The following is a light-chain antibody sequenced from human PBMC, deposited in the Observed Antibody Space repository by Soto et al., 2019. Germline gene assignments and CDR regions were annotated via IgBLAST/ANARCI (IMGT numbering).Light chain of an antibody. CDR3: ASWDDSLSGPL. CDR1: SSNIGSKY. Sequence: QSVLTQPPSASGTPGQRVTISCSGSSSNIGSKYVYWYQQLPGTAPKLLIHRNNQRHSGVPDRFSGSKSGTSASLAISGLRSEDEADYYCASWDDSLSGPLFGGGTKLTVL. CDR2: RNN. J-gene: IGLJ2*01. V-gene: IGLV1-47*01.